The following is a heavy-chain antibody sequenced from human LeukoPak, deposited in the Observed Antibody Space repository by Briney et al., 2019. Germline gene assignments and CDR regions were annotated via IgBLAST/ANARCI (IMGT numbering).Heavy chain of an antibody. D-gene: IGHD1-1*01. V-gene: IGHV3-74*01. CDR1: GFTFSTYW. CDR3: ARVAGERAFDI. J-gene: IGHJ3*02. Sequence: PGGSLRLSCAASGFTFSTYWIHWVRQAPGKGLVWVSRINADGSTITYADSVKGRFTISRDNAKNTLYLQMNSLRAEDTAVYYCARVAGERAFDIWGQGTMVTVSS. CDR2: INADGSTI.